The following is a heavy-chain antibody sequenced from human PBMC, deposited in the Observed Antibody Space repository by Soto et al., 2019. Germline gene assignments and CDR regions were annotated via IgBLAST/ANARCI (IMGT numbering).Heavy chain of an antibody. J-gene: IGHJ6*02. V-gene: IGHV4-39*01. CDR3: STVANYYYYGMDV. CDR2: IYHSGST. CDR1: NGSISSSGYY. Sequence: PSETLYLTCTVYNGSISSSGYYWGWIRQPTGKGLEWIASIYHSGSTYYNPSLKSRVAISVDTSKNQFSLKLTSVTAADTAVYYCSTVANYYYYGMDVWGQGTTVTVS. D-gene: IGHD5-12*01.